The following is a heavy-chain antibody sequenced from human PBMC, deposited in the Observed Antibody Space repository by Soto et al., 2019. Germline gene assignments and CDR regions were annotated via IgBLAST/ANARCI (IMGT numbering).Heavy chain of an antibody. D-gene: IGHD3-9*01. CDR2: ISPHNFNT. J-gene: IGHJ4*02. CDR3: ARDEGGYDILTGYYKAHHFDY. CDR1: GYTFTHFY. V-gene: IGHV1-18*01. Sequence: ASVKVSCKASGYTFTHFYITWVRQAPGQGLEWMGAISPHNFNTNYAQKFRGRVTLTAEKSTNTAYMDLRSLTSDDTAVYYCARDEGGYDILTGYYKAHHFDYWGQGVPVTVSS.